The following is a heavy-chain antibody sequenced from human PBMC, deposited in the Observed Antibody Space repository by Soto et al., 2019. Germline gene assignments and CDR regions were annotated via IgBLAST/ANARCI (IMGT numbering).Heavy chain of an antibody. CDR2: IYYSGST. V-gene: IGHV4-39*06. CDR1: GGSIIISSYY. CDR3: AREGQAPYYYYGMDV. Sequence: SETLSLTCTVSGGSIIISSYYWGWIRQPPGKGLEWIGSIYYSGSTYYNPSLKSRVTMTTDTSTSTAHMELRSLRSDDTAVYYCAREGQAPYYYYGMDVWGQGTAVTVSS. J-gene: IGHJ6*02.